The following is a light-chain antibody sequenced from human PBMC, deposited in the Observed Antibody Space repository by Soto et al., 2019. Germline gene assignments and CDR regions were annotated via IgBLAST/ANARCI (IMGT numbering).Light chain of an antibody. V-gene: IGKV1-5*01. J-gene: IGKJ1*01. Sequence: DIQMTQSPSTLSASVGDRVTIACRASQTVKTWLAWYQKKPGKAPKLLIYDASTLQSVVPSRFSGSGSGTEFTLTISSLQPDDFATYYCQQYNSDWRFGQGTKVEVK. CDR3: QQYNSDWR. CDR2: DAS. CDR1: QTVKTW.